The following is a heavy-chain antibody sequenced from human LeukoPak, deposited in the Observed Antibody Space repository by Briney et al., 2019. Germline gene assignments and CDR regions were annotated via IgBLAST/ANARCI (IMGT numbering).Heavy chain of an antibody. CDR1: GFTFSTYW. CDR3: AKDNSPDCSSTSCVNYMDV. Sequence: GGSLRLSCAASGFTFSTYWMSWVPQVPGKGLEWVANIKQDGTEKHYADSVKGRFTISRDNSKSTLYLQMNSLRAEDTAVYYCAKDNSPDCSSTSCVNYMDVWGKGTTVTVSS. V-gene: IGHV3-7*01. CDR2: IKQDGTEK. D-gene: IGHD2-2*01. J-gene: IGHJ6*03.